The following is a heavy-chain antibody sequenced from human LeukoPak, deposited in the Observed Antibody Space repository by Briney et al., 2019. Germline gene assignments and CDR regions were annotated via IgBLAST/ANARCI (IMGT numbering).Heavy chain of an antibody. CDR3: ARGFKDYYDNSGYYYYFDY. J-gene: IGHJ4*02. D-gene: IGHD3-22*01. Sequence: PGRSLRLSCTASGFTLSSFGMHWVRQAPGKGLEWVAIIWYDGSNKYYVDSVKGRFTISRDNSKNTVYLQMNSLRAEDTAVYYCARGFKDYYDNSGYYYYFDYWGQGTLVTVSS. CDR1: GFTLSSFG. CDR2: IWYDGSNK. V-gene: IGHV3-33*01.